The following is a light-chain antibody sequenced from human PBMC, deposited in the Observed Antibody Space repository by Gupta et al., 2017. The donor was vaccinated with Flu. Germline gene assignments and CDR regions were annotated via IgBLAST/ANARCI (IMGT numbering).Light chain of an antibody. Sequence: TISCSGSSSNIGSNYVNWYQQVPGTAPNLLIYGNNQRPSGVPDRFSGSKSGTSASLAISGLQSGDEADYYCAAWDDSLNGHYVFGTGTKVTVL. V-gene: IGLV1-44*01. CDR3: AAWDDSLNGHYV. CDR1: SSNIGSNY. J-gene: IGLJ1*01. CDR2: GNN.